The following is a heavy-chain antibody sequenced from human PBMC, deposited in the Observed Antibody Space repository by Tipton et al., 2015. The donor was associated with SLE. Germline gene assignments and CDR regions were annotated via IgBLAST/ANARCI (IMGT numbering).Heavy chain of an antibody. D-gene: IGHD7-27*01. CDR1: GGSISRSSDY. CDR2: IYYSGNT. Sequence: LRLSCTVSGGSISRSSDYWGWVRQPPGKGLEWIGNIYYSGNTYYNPSLKSRLTISVDTSMNQFSLNLNSMTAADTAVYYCARLWGYWGQGTLVTVSS. CDR3: ARLWGY. J-gene: IGHJ4*02. V-gene: IGHV4-39*01.